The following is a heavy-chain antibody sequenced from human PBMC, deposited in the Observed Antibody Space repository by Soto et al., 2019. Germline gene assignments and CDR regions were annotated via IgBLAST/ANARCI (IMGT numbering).Heavy chain of an antibody. CDR3: ARDVGYYDSSGLVDY. D-gene: IGHD3-22*01. CDR1: GGSISSYY. CDR2: IYYSGST. V-gene: IGHV4-59*01. Sequence: SETLSLTCTVSGGSISSYYWSWIRQPPGKGLEWIGYIYYSGSTNYNPSLKSRVTISVDTSKNQFSLKLSSVTAADTAVYYCARDVGYYDSSGLVDYWGQGTLVTVSS. J-gene: IGHJ4*02.